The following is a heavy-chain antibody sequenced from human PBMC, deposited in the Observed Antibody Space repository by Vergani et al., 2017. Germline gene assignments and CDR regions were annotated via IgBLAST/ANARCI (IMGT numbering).Heavy chain of an antibody. CDR3: AKDXSTYYYDSSGSPDY. J-gene: IGHJ4*02. CDR1: GFTFSSYG. D-gene: IGHD3-22*01. V-gene: IGHV3-30*02. CDR2: IRYDGSNK. Sequence: QVQLVDSGGGVVQPGGSLRLSCAASGFTFSSYGMHWVRQAPGKGLEWVAFIRYDGSNKYYADSVKGRFTISRDNSKNTLYLQMNSLRAEDTAVYYCAKDXSTYYYDSSGSPDYWGQGTLVTVSS.